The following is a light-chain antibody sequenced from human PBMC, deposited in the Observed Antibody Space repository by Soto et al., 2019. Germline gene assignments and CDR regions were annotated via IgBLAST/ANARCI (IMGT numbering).Light chain of an antibody. J-gene: IGKJ1*01. Sequence: EIVMTQSPATLSVSPGERDTLSCRASQSVSSNLAWYQQKPGQAPRLLIYGASTRATGIPARCSGSGSGTEFTLTISSLQSEDFAVYYCQQYNNWPWTFGQGTKVEIK. CDR3: QQYNNWPWT. CDR1: QSVSSN. CDR2: GAS. V-gene: IGKV3-15*01.